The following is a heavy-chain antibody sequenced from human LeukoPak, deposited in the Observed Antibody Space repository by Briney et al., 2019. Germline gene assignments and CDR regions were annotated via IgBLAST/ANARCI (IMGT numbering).Heavy chain of an antibody. CDR3: AKAPVTTCRGAYCYPFDY. CDR1: GFTFSSYA. D-gene: IGHD2-21*01. V-gene: IGHV3-23*01. CDR2: ISDSGNT. Sequence: GGSLRLSCAASGFTFSSYAMNWVRQAPGKGLEWVSTISDSGNTYHADSVKGRFTISRDSSKNTLFLQMNRLRPEDAAVYYCAKAPVTTCRGAYCYPFDYWGQGTLVTVSS. J-gene: IGHJ4*02.